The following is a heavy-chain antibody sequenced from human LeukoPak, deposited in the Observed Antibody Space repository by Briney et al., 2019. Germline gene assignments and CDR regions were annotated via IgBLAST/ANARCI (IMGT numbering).Heavy chain of an antibody. Sequence: ASVKVSCKASGYTFTGYHMHWLRQAPGQGLEWMGRINPNSGGTNYAQKFQGRVTMTRDTSISTAYMELSRLRSDDTAVYYCARALFSDYYDSSGFVYWGQGTLVTVSS. D-gene: IGHD3-22*01. J-gene: IGHJ4*02. CDR3: ARALFSDYYDSSGFVY. CDR2: INPNSGGT. CDR1: GYTFTGYH. V-gene: IGHV1-2*06.